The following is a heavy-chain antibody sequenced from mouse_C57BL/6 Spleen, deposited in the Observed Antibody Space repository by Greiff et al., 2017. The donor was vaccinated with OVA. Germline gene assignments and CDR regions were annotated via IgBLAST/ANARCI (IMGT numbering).Heavy chain of an antibody. J-gene: IGHJ2*01. CDR3: ARKSIYYDYGDFDY. CDR2: IYPGDGDT. D-gene: IGHD2-4*01. Sequence: QVQLQQSGAELVKPGASVKISCKASGYAFSSYWMNWVKQRPGKGLEWIGQIYPGDGDTNYNGKFKGKATLTADKSSSTAYMQLSSLTSEDSAVYFCARKSIYYDYGDFDYWGQGTTLTVSS. V-gene: IGHV1-80*01. CDR1: GYAFSSYW.